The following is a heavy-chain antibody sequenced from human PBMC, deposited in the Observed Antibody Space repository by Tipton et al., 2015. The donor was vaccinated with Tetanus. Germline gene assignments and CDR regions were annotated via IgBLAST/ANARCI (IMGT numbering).Heavy chain of an antibody. D-gene: IGHD4-23*01. CDR1: GFTFSSYP. Sequence: RSLRLSCAASGFTFSSYPMHWVRQAPGKGLEWVALISSDGSNKYFARSVKGRFTISRDNPKNTLYLQMNNLRADDTALYYCARDHNGGSIPIAYGLDVWGQGTTVTVSS. V-gene: IGHV3-30*04. CDR2: ISSDGSNK. CDR3: ARDHNGGSIPIAYGLDV. J-gene: IGHJ6*02.